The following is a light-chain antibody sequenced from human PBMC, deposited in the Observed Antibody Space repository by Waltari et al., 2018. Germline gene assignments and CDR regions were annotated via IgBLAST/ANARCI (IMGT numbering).Light chain of an antibody. J-gene: IGLJ2*01. CDR1: SHRSYY. CDR2: GKK. V-gene: IGLV3-19*01. Sequence: SSELTQDPAVSVALGQTVRITCPGDSHRSYYASWYQQKPGQAPVLVIYGKKHRPSGIPVRFSGSSSGNTASLTITGAQAEDEADYYCNSRDSSGNHLVFGGGTKLTVL. CDR3: NSRDSSGNHLV.